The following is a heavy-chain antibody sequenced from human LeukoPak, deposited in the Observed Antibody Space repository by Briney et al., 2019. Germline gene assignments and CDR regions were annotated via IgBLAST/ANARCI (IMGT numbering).Heavy chain of an antibody. CDR3: ASHSSGWYFDY. CDR2: IYYSGST. CDR1: GGSISSSSYY. D-gene: IGHD6-19*01. V-gene: IGHV4-39*01. J-gene: IGHJ4*02. Sequence: SETLSLTCTVSGGSISSSSYYWGWLRQPPGKGLEWIGSIYYSGSTYYNPSLKSRVTISVDTSKNQFSLKLSSVTAADTAVYYCASHSSGWYFDYWGQGTLVTVSS.